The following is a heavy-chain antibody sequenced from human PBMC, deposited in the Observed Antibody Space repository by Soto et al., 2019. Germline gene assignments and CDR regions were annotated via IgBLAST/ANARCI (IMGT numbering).Heavy chain of an antibody. Sequence: GGSLRLSCAASGFTFNYYSVNWVRQAPGKGLEWVSYISVSGTTIYYADSVKGRFTISRDNAKSSVYLQMNSLRDEDTAVYYCARDPSYDFWGDSRQYYFDYWGQGTLVTVSS. J-gene: IGHJ4*02. D-gene: IGHD3-3*01. CDR2: ISVSGTTI. V-gene: IGHV3-48*02. CDR3: ARDPSYDFWGDSRQYYFDY. CDR1: GFTFNYYS.